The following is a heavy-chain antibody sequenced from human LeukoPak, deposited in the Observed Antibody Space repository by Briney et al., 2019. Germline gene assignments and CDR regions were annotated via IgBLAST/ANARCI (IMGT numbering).Heavy chain of an antibody. CDR2: IYSGGST. CDR3: ARAALSSGWYLLDY. V-gene: IGHV3-53*01. D-gene: IGHD6-19*01. J-gene: IGHJ4*02. Sequence: GGSLRLSCAASGFTVSSNYRSWVRQAPGKGLEWVSVIYSGGSTYYADSVKGRFTISRDNSKNTLYLQMNSLRAEDTAVYYCARAALSSGWYLLDYWGQGTLVTVSS. CDR1: GFTVSSNY.